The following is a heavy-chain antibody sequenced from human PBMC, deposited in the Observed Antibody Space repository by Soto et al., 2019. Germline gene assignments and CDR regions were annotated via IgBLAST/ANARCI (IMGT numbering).Heavy chain of an antibody. J-gene: IGHJ6*02. Sequence: QVQLVESGGGVVQPGRSLRLSCAASGFNFNNYGMHWVRQAPGKGLEWVAVIWNDGNGYYYANSVKGRFTISRDNSKNTLYLQMSRMRAADTAVYYCARRQISPPTRGAASARGGMDVWGQGTTVTVSS. CDR2: IWNDGNGY. V-gene: IGHV3-33*01. D-gene: IGHD6-13*01. CDR1: GFNFNNYG. CDR3: ARRQISPPTRGAASARGGMDV.